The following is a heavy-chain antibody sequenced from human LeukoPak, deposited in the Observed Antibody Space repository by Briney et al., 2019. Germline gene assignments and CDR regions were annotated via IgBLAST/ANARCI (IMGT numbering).Heavy chain of an antibody. V-gene: IGHV4-39*07. CDR3: ARGGSSWALTR. J-gene: IGHJ4*02. CDR2: SYYTGRT. CDR1: GSSVTRSSDY. Sequence: PSETLSLTCTVSGSSVTRSSDYWGWIRQAPGKGLEWIASSYYTGRTYYNPSLKSRVTISVDTSKNQFSLKLSSVTAADTAVYYCARGGSSWALTRWGQGTLVTVSS. D-gene: IGHD6-13*01.